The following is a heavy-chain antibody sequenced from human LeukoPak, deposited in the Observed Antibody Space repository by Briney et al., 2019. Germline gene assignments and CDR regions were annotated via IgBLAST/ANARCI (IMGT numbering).Heavy chain of an antibody. D-gene: IGHD6-13*01. CDR2: IWYDGSNK. CDR3: ARDDGVGSSWRTYFDY. V-gene: IGHV3-33*01. CDR1: GFTFSSYG. Sequence: QSGGSLRLSCAASGFTFSSYGMHWVRQAPGKGLEWVAVIWYDGSNKYYADSVKGRLTISRDNSKNTLYLQMNSLRAEDTAVYYCARDDGVGSSWRTYFDYWGQGTLVTVSS. J-gene: IGHJ4*02.